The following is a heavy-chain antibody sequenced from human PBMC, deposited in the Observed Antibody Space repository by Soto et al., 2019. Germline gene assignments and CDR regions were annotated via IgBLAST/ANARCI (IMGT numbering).Heavy chain of an antibody. CDR3: ASEGPPSIS. Sequence: SETLSLTCSVSGGSISSGGHYWSWIRQYPGKVLEWIGYIYYSGTTYYSPSLQSRIIISVDTSNSQFSLKLSSVTAEDTAVYYCASEGPPSISSGQGTLVTVSS. CDR2: IYYSGTT. J-gene: IGHJ5*02. D-gene: IGHD3-3*02. V-gene: IGHV4-31*03. CDR1: GGSISSGGHY.